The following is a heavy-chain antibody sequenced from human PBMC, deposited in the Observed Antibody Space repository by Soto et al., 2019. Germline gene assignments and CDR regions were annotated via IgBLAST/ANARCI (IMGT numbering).Heavy chain of an antibody. CDR3: ASIRFTMVRRVITNSDYYYYGMDV. CDR2: IIPIFGTA. CDR1: GGTFSSYA. Sequence: SVKVSCKASGGTFSSYAISWVRQAPGQGLEWMGGIIPIFGTANYAQKFQGRVTITADKSTSTAYMELSSLRSEDTAVYYCASIRFTMVRRVITNSDYYYYGMDVWGQGTTVTVS. D-gene: IGHD3-10*01. V-gene: IGHV1-69*06. J-gene: IGHJ6*02.